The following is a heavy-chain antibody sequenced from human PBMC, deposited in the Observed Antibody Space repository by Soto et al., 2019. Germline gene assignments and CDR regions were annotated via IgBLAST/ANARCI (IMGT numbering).Heavy chain of an antibody. CDR2: IIPIFGTA. J-gene: IGHJ4*02. D-gene: IGHD2-21*02. CDR1: GGTFSSYA. Sequence: SVKVSCKASGGTFSSYAISWVRLAPGQGLEWMGGIIPIFGTANYAQKFQGRVTITADESTSTAYMELSSLRSEDTAVYYCAKGGYGGNSDNFDYWGQGILVTVSS. CDR3: AKGGYGGNSDNFDY. V-gene: IGHV1-69*13.